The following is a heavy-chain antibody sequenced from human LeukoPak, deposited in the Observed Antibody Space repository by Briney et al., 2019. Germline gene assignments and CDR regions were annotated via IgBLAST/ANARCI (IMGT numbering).Heavy chain of an antibody. V-gene: IGHV4-39*01. CDR2: IYYSGST. CDR3: ATHPFPYYDFWSGYPSFDP. CDR1: GGSISSSSYY. D-gene: IGHD3-3*01. J-gene: IGHJ5*02. Sequence: SETLSLTCTVSGGSISSSSYYWGWIRQPPGTGLEWIGSIYYSGSTYYNPSLKSRVTISVDTSKNQFSLKLSSVTAADTAVYYCATHPFPYYDFWSGYPSFDPWGQGTLVTVSS.